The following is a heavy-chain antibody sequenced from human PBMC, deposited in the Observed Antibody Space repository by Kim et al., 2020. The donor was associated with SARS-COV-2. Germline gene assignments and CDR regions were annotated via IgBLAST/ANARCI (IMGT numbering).Heavy chain of an antibody. D-gene: IGHD2-8*02. CDR1: GFIFSSYW. J-gene: IGHJ4*02. V-gene: IGHV3-74*01. CDR2: IKNDGSSI. Sequence: GGSLRLSCAASGFIFSSYWMHWVRQAPGKGLMWVARIKNDGSSISYADSVKGRFTISRDNARNTLYLQMNSLRAEDTAVYYCARDSQCCTGVVCYKTYWGQGALLTVSS. CDR3: ARDSQCCTGVVCYKTY.